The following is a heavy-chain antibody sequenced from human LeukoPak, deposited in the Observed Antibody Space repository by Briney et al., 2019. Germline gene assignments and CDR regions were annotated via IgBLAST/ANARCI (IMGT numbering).Heavy chain of an antibody. CDR3: ARSFSGSYYFEY. D-gene: IGHD1-26*01. CDR2: IYTSGKT. Sequence: SETLSLTCTVSGGSISSYYWSWIRQPPGKGLEWIGRIYTSGKTDYNPYTPSLKSRVTVSLDTSKNQLSLFLTSVTAADTAMYYCARSFSGSYYFEYWGQGTLVTVSS. CDR1: GGSISSYY. J-gene: IGHJ4*02. V-gene: IGHV4-4*07.